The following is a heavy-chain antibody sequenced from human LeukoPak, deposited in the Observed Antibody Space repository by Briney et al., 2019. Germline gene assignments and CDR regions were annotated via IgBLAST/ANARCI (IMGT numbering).Heavy chain of an antibody. Sequence: SETLSLTCSVSDGSISSNYYWAWIRQPPGKGLEWIGSIYYGGSTHYNPSLMGRPTVSMDTSRNQFFLRLTSVTAADTAVYYCSRRGLTVPATWGRGTTVTVS. V-gene: IGHV4-39*01. CDR3: SRRGLTVPAT. CDR1: DGSISSNYY. CDR2: IYYGGST. J-gene: IGHJ6*02. D-gene: IGHD6-19*01.